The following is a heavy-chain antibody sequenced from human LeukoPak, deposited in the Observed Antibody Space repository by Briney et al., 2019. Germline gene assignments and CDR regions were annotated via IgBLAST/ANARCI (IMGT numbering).Heavy chain of an antibody. CDR3: AKAYIVGATSPFDY. Sequence: PGGSLRLSCAASGFTFSNAWMSWVRQAPGKGLEWVGRIKSKTDGGTTDYAAPVKGRFTISRDDSKNTLYLQMNSLKTEDTAVYNCAKAYIVGATSPFDYWGQGTLVTVSS. D-gene: IGHD1-26*01. V-gene: IGHV3-15*01. CDR2: IKSKTDGGTT. CDR1: GFTFSNAW. J-gene: IGHJ4*02.